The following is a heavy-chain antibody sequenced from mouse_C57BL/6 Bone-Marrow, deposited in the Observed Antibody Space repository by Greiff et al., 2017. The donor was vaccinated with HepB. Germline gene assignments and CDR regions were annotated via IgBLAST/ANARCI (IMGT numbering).Heavy chain of an antibody. CDR1: GYTFTSYT. V-gene: IGHV1-4*01. J-gene: IGHJ1*03. Sequence: QVQLQQSGAELARPGASVKMSCKASGYTFTSYTMHWVKQRPGQGLEWIGYINPSSGYTKYNQKFKDKATLTADKSSSTAYMQLSSLTSEDSAVYYCARSEVDRYFDVWGTGTTVTVSS. CDR2: INPSSGYT. CDR3: ARSEVDRYFDV.